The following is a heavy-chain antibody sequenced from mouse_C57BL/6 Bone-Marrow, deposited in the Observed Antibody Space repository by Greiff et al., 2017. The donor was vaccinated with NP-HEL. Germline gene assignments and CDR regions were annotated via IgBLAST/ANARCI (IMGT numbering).Heavy chain of an antibody. CDR2: IDPSDSYT. CDR1: GYTFTSYW. Sequence: QVQLQQPGAELVRPGTSVKLSCKASGYTFTSYWMHWVKQRPGQGLEWIGVIDPSDSYTNYNQKFKGKATLTVDTSSSTAYMQLSSLTSEDSAVYYCARYWYLLLPLLYFDVWGTGTTVTVSS. V-gene: IGHV1-59*01. D-gene: IGHD1-1*01. CDR3: ARYWYLLLPLLYFDV. J-gene: IGHJ1*03.